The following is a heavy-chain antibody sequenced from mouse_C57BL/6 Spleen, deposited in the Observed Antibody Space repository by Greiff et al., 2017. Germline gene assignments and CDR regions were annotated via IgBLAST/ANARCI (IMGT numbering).Heavy chain of an antibody. CDR2: IYPGSGST. Sequence: VQLQQSGAELVKPGASVKMSCKASGYTFTSYWITWVKQRPGQGLEWIGDIYPGSGSTNYNEKFKSKATLTVDTSSRTAYMQLSSLTSEDSAVYYGARRDSNYVVFAYWGQGTLVTGSA. D-gene: IGHD2-5*01. CDR3: ARRDSNYVVFAY. J-gene: IGHJ3*01. CDR1: GYTFTSYW. V-gene: IGHV1-55*01.